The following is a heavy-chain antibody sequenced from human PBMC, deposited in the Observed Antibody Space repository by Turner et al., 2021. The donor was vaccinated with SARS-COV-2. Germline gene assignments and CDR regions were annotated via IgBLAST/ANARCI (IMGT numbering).Heavy chain of an antibody. CDR2: ISSSSSYI. J-gene: IGHJ3*02. CDR3: ARWDNYYDSSGYYPDAFDI. CDR1: GFTFSSYS. D-gene: IGHD3-22*01. V-gene: IGHV3-21*01. Sequence: EVQLVESGGGLVKHGGSLRLSCAASGFTFSSYSMNWVRQAPGKVLEWVSCISSSSSYIYYADSVKGRFTISRDNAKNSLYLQMNSLRAEDTAVYYCARWDNYYDSSGYYPDAFDIWGQGTMVTVSS.